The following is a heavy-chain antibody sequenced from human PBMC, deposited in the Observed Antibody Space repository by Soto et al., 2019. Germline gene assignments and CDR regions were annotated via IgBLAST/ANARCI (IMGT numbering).Heavy chain of an antibody. D-gene: IGHD3-9*01. CDR3: ARTYYDVLQYVWFDP. J-gene: IGHJ5*02. CDR2: ISWNSGSI. V-gene: IGHV3-9*01. CDR1: GFTVDDYA. Sequence: GGSLRLSCAASGFTVDDYAMHWVRQAPGKGLEWVSGISWNSGSIAYADSVKGRFTISRDNDKNSLYLQMSSLRAEDTAVYYCARTYYDVLQYVWFDPWGLGTLVTVSS.